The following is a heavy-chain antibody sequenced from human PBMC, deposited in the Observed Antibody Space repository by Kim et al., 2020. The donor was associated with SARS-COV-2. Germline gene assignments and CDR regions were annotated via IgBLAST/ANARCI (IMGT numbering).Heavy chain of an antibody. D-gene: IGHD3-22*01. J-gene: IGHJ4*02. CDR3: ARQRKGYYDSLHYFDY. V-gene: IGHV4-39*01. Sequence: SLKSRVTISVDTSKNQFSLKLSSVTAADTAVYYCARQRKGYYDSLHYFDYWGQGTLVTVSS.